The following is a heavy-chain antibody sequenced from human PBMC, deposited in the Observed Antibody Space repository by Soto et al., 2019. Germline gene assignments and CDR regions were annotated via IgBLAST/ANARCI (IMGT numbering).Heavy chain of an antibody. D-gene: IGHD2-15*01. Sequence: ASETLSLTCTVSGGSISSYYWSWIRQPPGKGLEWIGYIYYSGSTNYNPSLKSRVTISVDTSKNQFSLKLSSVTAADTAVYYCARLSALVAPTNYYYYYMDVWGKGTTVTVSS. J-gene: IGHJ6*03. V-gene: IGHV4-59*08. CDR2: IYYSGST. CDR3: ARLSALVAPTNYYYYYMDV. CDR1: GGSISSYY.